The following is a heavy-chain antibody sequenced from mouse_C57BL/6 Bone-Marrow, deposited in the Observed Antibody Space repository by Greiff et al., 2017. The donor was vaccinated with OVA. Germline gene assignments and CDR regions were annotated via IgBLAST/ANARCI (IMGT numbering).Heavy chain of an antibody. Sequence: VQLKESGPELVKPGASVKISCKASGYSFTDYNMNWVKQSNGKSLEWIGVINPNYGTTSYNQKFKGKATLTVDQSSSTAYLQLNSLTSEDSAVYYCAREGDYYGSSPWCAYWGQGTLVTVSA. J-gene: IGHJ3*01. D-gene: IGHD1-1*01. CDR1: GYSFTDYN. CDR2: INPNYGTT. V-gene: IGHV1-39*01. CDR3: AREGDYYGSSPWCAY.